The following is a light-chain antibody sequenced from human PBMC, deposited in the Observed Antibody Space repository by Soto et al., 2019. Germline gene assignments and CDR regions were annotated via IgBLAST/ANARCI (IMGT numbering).Light chain of an antibody. Sequence: QSVLTQPPSASGSPGQSVAISCTGTSSDVGGYNYVSWYQQHPGKAPKLMIYEVNKRPSGVPDRFSGSKSGNTASLTVSGLQAEDGADYYCSSYAGSSNVFGTGTQLTVL. J-gene: IGLJ1*01. CDR3: SSYAGSSNV. V-gene: IGLV2-8*01. CDR2: EVN. CDR1: SSDVGGYNY.